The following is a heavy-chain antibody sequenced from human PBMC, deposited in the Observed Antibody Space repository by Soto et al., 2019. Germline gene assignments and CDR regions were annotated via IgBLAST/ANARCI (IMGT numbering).Heavy chain of an antibody. D-gene: IGHD3-22*01. V-gene: IGHV1-58*02. Sequence: SVKVSCKASGFTFTSSAMQWVRQARGQRLEWIGWIVVGSGNTNYAQKFQERVTITRDMSTSTAYMELSSLRSEDTAVYYFAAPDSSGLLGSDYYYYYGMDVWGQGTTVTVSS. CDR1: GFTFTSSA. CDR3: AAPDSSGLLGSDYYYYYGMDV. J-gene: IGHJ6*02. CDR2: IVVGSGNT.